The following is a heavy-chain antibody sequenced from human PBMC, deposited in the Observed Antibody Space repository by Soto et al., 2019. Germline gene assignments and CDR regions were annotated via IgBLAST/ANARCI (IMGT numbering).Heavy chain of an antibody. D-gene: IGHD3-16*01. Sequence: PSETLSLTCTVSGDSFGGGNKYWSWLRQAPGKGLEWIGYIFTSGTTYYNPSLKSRLTMSLDTSQNQFSLKLNSVTAADTAVYFCARVPSPFDFYYAMDVWGQGTTVTGSS. V-gene: IGHV4-30-4*02. CDR1: GDSFGGGNKY. J-gene: IGHJ6*02. CDR3: ARVPSPFDFYYAMDV. CDR2: IFTSGTT.